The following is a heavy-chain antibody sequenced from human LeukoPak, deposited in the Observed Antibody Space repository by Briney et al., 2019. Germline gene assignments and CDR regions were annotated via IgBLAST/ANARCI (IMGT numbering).Heavy chain of an antibody. CDR3: AREGIDYYYYGMDV. CDR1: GYTFTGYY. Sequence: GASVKVSCKASGYTFTGYYMHWVRQAPGQGLEWMGRINPNSGGTNYAQKLQGRVTMTTDTSTSTAYMELRSLRSDDTAVYYCAREGIDYYYYGMDVWGQGTTVTVSS. CDR2: INPNSGGT. J-gene: IGHJ6*02. V-gene: IGHV1-2*06.